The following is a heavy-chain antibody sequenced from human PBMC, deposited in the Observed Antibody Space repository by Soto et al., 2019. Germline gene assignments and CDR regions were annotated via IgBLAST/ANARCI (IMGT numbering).Heavy chain of an antibody. CDR2: ISGSGGST. CDR1: GFTFSSYS. CDR3: ANTPRARKYSYDSSGYYGY. J-gene: IGHJ4*02. D-gene: IGHD3-22*01. V-gene: IGHV3-23*01. Sequence: XGALRLSFAASGFTFSSYSMSWVRQAPGKGLEWVSAISGSGGSTYYADSVKGRFTISRDNSKNTLYLQMNSLRAEDTAVYYCANTPRARKYSYDSSGYYGYWGQGTLVTVSS.